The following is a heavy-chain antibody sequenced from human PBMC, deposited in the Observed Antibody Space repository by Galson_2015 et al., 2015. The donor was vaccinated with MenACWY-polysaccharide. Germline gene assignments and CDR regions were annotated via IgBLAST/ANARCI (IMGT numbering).Heavy chain of an antibody. CDR2: ISSNGGST. D-gene: IGHD6-19*01. Sequence: SLRLSCAASGFTFSSYVMHWVRQAPGKGLEYVSGISSNGGSTYYADSVTGRFTISRDNSKNTLYLQMSSLRVEDTAVYYCARLSGWYFLNYWGQGTLVTVSS. CDR1: GFTFSSYV. CDR3: ARLSGWYFLNY. V-gene: IGHV3-64D*08. J-gene: IGHJ4*02.